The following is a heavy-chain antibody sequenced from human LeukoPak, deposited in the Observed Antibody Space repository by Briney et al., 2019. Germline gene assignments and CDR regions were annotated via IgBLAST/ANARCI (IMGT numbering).Heavy chain of an antibody. CDR3: AKGEYGDYQPYYFDY. D-gene: IGHD4-17*01. Sequence: PGGSLRLSCGASGFTFTTYAMTWVRQAPGKGLEWVSSITGSGGSTYYGDSVKGRFTISRDNSKNTLYLQMNSLRAEDTAVYYCAKGEYGDYQPYYFDYWGQGTLVTVSS. CDR1: GFTFTTYA. V-gene: IGHV3-23*01. CDR2: ITGSGGST. J-gene: IGHJ4*02.